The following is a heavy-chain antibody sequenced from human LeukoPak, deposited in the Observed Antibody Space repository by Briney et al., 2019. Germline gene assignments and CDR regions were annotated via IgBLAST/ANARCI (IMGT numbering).Heavy chain of an antibody. V-gene: IGHV3-48*01. CDR2: ISGDGNAK. J-gene: IGHJ4*02. D-gene: IGHD2/OR15-2a*01. CDR1: GFSFSSYS. Sequence: GGSLRLSCAASGFSFSSYSIKWVRQAPGKGLEWVSYISGDGNAKHYTDSVKSRFTISRDNAKNALYLQMNSLRAEDTAVYFCARDYVYAFDYWGQGTLATVSS. CDR3: ARDYVYAFDY.